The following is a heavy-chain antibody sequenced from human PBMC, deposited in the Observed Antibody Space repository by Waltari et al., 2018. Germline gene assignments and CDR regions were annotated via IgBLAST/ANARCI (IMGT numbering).Heavy chain of an antibody. Sequence: EVQLVESGGDLVQPGGALRLSCPAAGFTFSTYWMRWVRQAPGKGLEWVANIKQDGSEKLYVDSVKGRFTISRDNARNSLYLQMNSLRGEDTAVYYCARVSWDTITRKGIDYWGLGTLVIVSS. V-gene: IGHV3-7*01. J-gene: IGHJ4*02. D-gene: IGHD1-26*01. CDR1: GFTFSTYW. CDR2: IKQDGSEK. CDR3: ARVSWDTITRKGIDY.